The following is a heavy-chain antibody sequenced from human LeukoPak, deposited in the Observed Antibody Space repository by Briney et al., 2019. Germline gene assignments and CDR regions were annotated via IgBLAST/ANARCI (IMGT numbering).Heavy chain of an antibody. J-gene: IGHJ3*02. Sequence: QPGASLRLSCAASGFTFSSYAMSWVRQAPGKGLEWVSAISGSGGSTYYADSVKGRFTISRENSKNTLYLQMNSLRAEDTAVYYGAKDQTGTSSFHGAFDIWGQGTMVTVSS. V-gene: IGHV3-23*01. CDR1: GFTFSSYA. D-gene: IGHD1-7*01. CDR3: AKDQTGTSSFHGAFDI. CDR2: ISGSGGST.